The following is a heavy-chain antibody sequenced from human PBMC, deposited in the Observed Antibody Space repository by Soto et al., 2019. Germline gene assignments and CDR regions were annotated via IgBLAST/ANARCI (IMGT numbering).Heavy chain of an antibody. CDR1: GWSFSCHY. Sequence: SETLYLTCAVHGWSFSCHYWTWIRQPPGTGLEWIGEINHSGSTNYNPSLKSRVTISVDTSKNQFSLKLTSVTAADTAVYYCARDKITGLFDXWGQGTLVT. D-gene: IGHD2-8*02. CDR3: ARDKITGLFDX. V-gene: IGHV4-34*01. J-gene: IGHJ4*02. CDR2: INHSGST.